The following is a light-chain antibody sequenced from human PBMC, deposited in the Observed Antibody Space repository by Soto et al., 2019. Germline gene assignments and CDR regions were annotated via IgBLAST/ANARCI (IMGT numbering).Light chain of an antibody. Sequence: EIVMTQSPASLSVSPGDGATLSCRASQSVASNVAWYQQKPGQGPRLLIHGASTRAVGVPARFSGSGSGTDFTLTISSPQSEDFAVNYCQPDHNWPPQYTFGQGTQLQIK. J-gene: IGKJ2*01. CDR2: GAS. CDR3: QPDHNWPPQYT. CDR1: QSVASN. V-gene: IGKV3-15*01.